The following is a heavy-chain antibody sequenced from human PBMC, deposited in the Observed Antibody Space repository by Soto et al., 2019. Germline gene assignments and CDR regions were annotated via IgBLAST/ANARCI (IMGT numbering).Heavy chain of an antibody. Sequence: AGSLTLSCAASGFTFSSYAMSWVRQAPGKGLEWVSAISGSGGSTYYADSVKGRFTISRDNSKNTLYLQMNSLRAEDTAVYYFAKAGDGASLGYFQHWGQGTLVTVSS. D-gene: IGHD3-16*01. CDR1: GFTFSSYA. J-gene: IGHJ1*01. V-gene: IGHV3-23*01. CDR2: ISGSGGST. CDR3: AKAGDGASLGYFQH.